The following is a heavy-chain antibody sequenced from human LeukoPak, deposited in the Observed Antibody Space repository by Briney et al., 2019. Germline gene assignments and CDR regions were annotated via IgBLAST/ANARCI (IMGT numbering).Heavy chain of an antibody. Sequence: VASVTVSCKASGYTFTSYGISWVRQAPGQGLEWVGWISAYNGNTNYAQKLQGRVTMTTDTSTSTAYMELRSLRSDDTAVYYCARAVQLDDFDYWGQGTLVTVSS. V-gene: IGHV1-18*01. D-gene: IGHD1-1*01. CDR3: ARAVQLDDFDY. J-gene: IGHJ4*02. CDR2: ISAYNGNT. CDR1: GYTFTSYG.